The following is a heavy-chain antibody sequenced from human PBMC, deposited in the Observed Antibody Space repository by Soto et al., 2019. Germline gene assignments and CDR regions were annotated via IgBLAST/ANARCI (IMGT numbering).Heavy chain of an antibody. CDR3: ARERGRYGMDL. CDR1: GYTFTSYD. V-gene: IGHV1-8*01. J-gene: IGHJ6*02. Sequence: QVQLVQSGAEVKKPGASVKVSCKASGYTFTSYDINWVRQATGQGLEYMGWMNPNSGNTGYAQKFQGRATMTRTTSISTAYMELTSLRSHDPAVYSCARERGRYGMDLWGQGTTVTVSS. CDR2: MNPNSGNT. D-gene: IGHD3-10*01.